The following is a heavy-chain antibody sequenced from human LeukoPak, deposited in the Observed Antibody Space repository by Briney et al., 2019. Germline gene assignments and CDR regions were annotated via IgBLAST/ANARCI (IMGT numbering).Heavy chain of an antibody. CDR1: GGSISSYY. V-gene: IGHV4-59*01. Sequence: PSETLSLTCTVSGGSISSYYWSWIRQPPGKGLEWIGYIYYSGSTNYNPSLKSRVTVSVDTSKNQFSLKLSSVTAADTAVYYCAGHHPRNTVDFWGQGTLVTVSS. D-gene: IGHD2/OR15-2a*01. CDR3: AGHHPRNTVDF. CDR2: IYYSGST. J-gene: IGHJ4*02.